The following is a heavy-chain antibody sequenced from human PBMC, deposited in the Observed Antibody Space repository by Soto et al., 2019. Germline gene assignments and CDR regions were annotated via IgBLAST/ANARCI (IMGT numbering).Heavy chain of an antibody. CDR1: GFSLSTSGVG. CDR3: ARVYDYVWGSYRIFDY. V-gene: IGHV2-5*01. Sequence: ASGPTLVNPTQTLTLTCTFSGFSLSTSGVGVGWIRQPPGKALEWLALIYWNDDNRYSPSLKSRLTITKDTSKNQVVLTMTNMDPVDTATYYCARVYDYVWGSYRIFDYWGQGTLVTVSS. D-gene: IGHD3-16*02. J-gene: IGHJ4*02. CDR2: IYWNDDN.